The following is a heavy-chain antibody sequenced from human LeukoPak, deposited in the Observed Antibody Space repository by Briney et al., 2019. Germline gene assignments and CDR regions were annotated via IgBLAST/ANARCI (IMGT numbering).Heavy chain of an antibody. CDR3: ARVYCSGRCPPDY. D-gene: IGHD2-15*01. Sequence: SETLSLTCTVSGGSISSYYWGWLRQSPGKRLEWIGYISYSGTTNHNPSLKSRVTISVDTSKNQFSLKLRSVTAADTAVYYCARVYCSGRCPPDYWGQGTLVTVSS. J-gene: IGHJ4*02. V-gene: IGHV4-59*01. CDR2: ISYSGTT. CDR1: GGSISSYY.